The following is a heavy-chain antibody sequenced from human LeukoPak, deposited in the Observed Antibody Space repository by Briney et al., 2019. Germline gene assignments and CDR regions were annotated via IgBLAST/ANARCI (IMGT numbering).Heavy chain of an antibody. CDR2: INPNSGGT. Sequence: ASVKVSCKASGYTFTGYYMHWVRQAPGQGLEWMGWINPNSGGTNYAQTLQGRVTMTRDTAISTAYMELSRLRSDDTAVYYCARVGGIAAAGPVFDYWGQGTLVTVSS. CDR1: GYTFTGYY. V-gene: IGHV1-2*02. CDR3: ARVGGIAAAGPVFDY. D-gene: IGHD6-13*01. J-gene: IGHJ4*02.